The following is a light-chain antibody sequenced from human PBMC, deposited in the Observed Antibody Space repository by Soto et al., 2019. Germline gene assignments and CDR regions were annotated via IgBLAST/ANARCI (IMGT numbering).Light chain of an antibody. CDR2: GAS. J-gene: IGKJ1*01. V-gene: IGKV3-20*01. Sequence: EIVLTQSPGALSLSPGERATLSCRASQGTISNYLAWYQQKPGQAPRLLIYGASSRATGVPDRFSGSGSGTDFTLTISGLEPEDDALYYCLQYGSSPRTFGQGTKVEIK. CDR3: LQYGSSPRT. CDR1: QGTISNY.